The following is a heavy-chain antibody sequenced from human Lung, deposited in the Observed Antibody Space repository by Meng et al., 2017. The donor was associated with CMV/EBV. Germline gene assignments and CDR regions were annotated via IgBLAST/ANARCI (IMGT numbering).Heavy chain of an antibody. CDR1: GFLLSATGMR. V-gene: IGHV2-70D*14. CDR3: ARIYFWSGIDFFDI. J-gene: IGHJ3*02. D-gene: IGHD3-3*01. CDR2: IDWDDDK. Sequence: SGLXLVXPTQTLTLTCSFSGFLLSATGMRVSWIRQPPGGALEWLARIDWDDDKFYSPSLKTRLSISKDTSKDQVVLRMTNMDPVDTATYYCARIYFWSGIDFFDIXGHGXKVTVSS.